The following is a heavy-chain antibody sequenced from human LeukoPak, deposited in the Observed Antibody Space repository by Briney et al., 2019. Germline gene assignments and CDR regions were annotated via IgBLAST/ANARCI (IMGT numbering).Heavy chain of an antibody. CDR3: ARHKYGDPFDY. V-gene: IGHV4-39*01. CDR2: IYYSGST. J-gene: IGHJ4*02. CDR1: GGSISSSSYY. Sequence: PSETLSLTCTVSGGSISSSSYYWGWIRQPPGKGLEWIGSIYYSGSTYYNPSLRSRLTISVDTSKNQFSLKLSSVTAADTAVYYCARHKYGDPFDYWGQGTLVTVSS. D-gene: IGHD4-17*01.